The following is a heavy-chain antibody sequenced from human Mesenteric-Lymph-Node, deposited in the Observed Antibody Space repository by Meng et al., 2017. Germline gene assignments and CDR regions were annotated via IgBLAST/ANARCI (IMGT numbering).Heavy chain of an antibody. D-gene: IGHD1-26*01. Sequence: SETLSLTCTVSGDSISGGPDYWGWIRQPPGKGLEWLGSLYYTGSTYYHPSLKSRVTISVDTSKNHFSLKLSSVTAADTAVYFCARETGASYDYWGQGTLVTVSS. V-gene: IGHV4-39*07. CDR3: ARETGASYDY. CDR1: GDSISGGPDY. CDR2: LYYTGST. J-gene: IGHJ4*02.